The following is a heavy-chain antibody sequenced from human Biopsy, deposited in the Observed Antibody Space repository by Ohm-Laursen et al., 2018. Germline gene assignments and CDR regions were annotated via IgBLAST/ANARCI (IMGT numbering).Heavy chain of an antibody. CDR2: VNPKSGDT. CDR1: TYTFTDYY. J-gene: IGHJ4*02. V-gene: IGHV1-2*02. D-gene: IGHD3-3*01. Sequence: SVKVSCNGPTYTFTDYYIHWVRQAPGQGLEWMGWVNPKSGDTNSAQKFHGRVSFTADTSISTAYLELNKLRSDDTAVYFCARNQDGLNWNYLDYWGQGTLVTVSS. CDR3: ARNQDGLNWNYLDY.